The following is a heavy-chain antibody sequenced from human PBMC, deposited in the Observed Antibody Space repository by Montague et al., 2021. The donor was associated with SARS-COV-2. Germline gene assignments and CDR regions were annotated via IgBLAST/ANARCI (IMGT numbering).Heavy chain of an antibody. CDR1: GGSITGYY. V-gene: IGHV4-59*01. D-gene: IGHD4-23*01. Sequence: SETLSLTCTVSGGSITGYYWSWLRQSPGKGLEWIAYIYDGGAVNYNPSLGSRVTISTDTSKNQLSLKVNSVTAADTAVYYCVRDHPYGGPRVAYGIWGQGTVVTVSS. CDR2: IYDGGAV. J-gene: IGHJ3*02. CDR3: VRDHPYGGPRVAYGI.